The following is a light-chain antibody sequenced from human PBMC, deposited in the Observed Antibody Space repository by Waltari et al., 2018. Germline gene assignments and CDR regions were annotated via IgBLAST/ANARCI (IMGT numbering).Light chain of an antibody. Sequence: QSALTQPAYVSGSPGQSITISCTGTSRYAGSYHSFSWYQQHPGKTPKLIIFDVSNRPSGVSNRFSGSKSGNTASLTISGLQAEDEADYYCSSYISSSTLELFGGGTSLTVL. CDR1: SRYAGSYHS. J-gene: IGLJ2*01. V-gene: IGLV2-14*03. CDR3: SSYISSSTLEL. CDR2: DVS.